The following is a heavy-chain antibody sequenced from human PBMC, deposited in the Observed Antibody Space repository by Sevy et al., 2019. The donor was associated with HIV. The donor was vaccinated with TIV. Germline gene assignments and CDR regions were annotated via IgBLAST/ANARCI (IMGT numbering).Heavy chain of an antibody. J-gene: IGHJ6*02. CDR1: GFTFSSYS. CDR3: AKDALLWFRELSAGMDV. CDR2: ISYDGSNK. Sequence: GGSLRLSCAASGFTFSSYSMHWVRQDPGKGLEWVAVISYDGSNKYYADSVKGRFTISRDNSKNTLYLQMNSLRAEDTAVYYCAKDALLWFRELSAGMDVWGQGTTVTVSS. D-gene: IGHD3-10*01. V-gene: IGHV3-30*18.